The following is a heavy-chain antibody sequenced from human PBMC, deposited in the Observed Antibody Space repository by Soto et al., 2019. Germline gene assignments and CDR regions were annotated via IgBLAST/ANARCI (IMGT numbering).Heavy chain of an antibody. CDR1: GFPFSTYE. V-gene: IGHV3-23*01. D-gene: IGHD6-19*01. J-gene: IGHJ4*02. Sequence: EVQLLESGGGLIQPGGSLRLSCAASGFPFSTYEMTWARQSPGKGLEWVAFITSSGGPTYYADSVRGRFTISRDNSKNHLYLEMDRLGSGEAARYYRVKSGWVDDWGQGTLVTVSS. CDR2: ITSSGGPT. CDR3: VKSGWVDD.